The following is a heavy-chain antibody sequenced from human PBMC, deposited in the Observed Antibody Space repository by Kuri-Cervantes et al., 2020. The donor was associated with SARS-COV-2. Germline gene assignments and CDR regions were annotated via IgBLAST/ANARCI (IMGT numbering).Heavy chain of an antibody. J-gene: IGHJ4*02. CDR2: INWNGVRT. V-gene: IGHV3-20*04. Sequence: LSLTCAASGFTFDDYGMSWVRQAPGKGLEWVPGINWNGVRTGYTDSVKGRFTISRDNAKNSLYLQMNSLRAEDTAFYYCARAGTSGSYLGYWGQGTLVTVSS. CDR3: ARAGTSGSYLGY. CDR1: GFTFDDYG. D-gene: IGHD1-26*01.